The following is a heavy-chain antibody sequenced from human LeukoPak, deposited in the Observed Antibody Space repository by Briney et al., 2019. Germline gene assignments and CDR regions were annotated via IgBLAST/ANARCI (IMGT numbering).Heavy chain of an antibody. CDR2: ISSSSSYI. J-gene: IGHJ6*02. CDR3: ARGGITMVRGVITSGMDV. Sequence: RGSLRLSCAASGFTFSSYSMNWVRQAPGKGLEWVSSISSSSSYIYYADSVKGRFTISRDNAKNSLYLQMNSLRAEDTAVYYCARGGITMVRGVITSGMDVWGQGTTATVSS. D-gene: IGHD3-10*01. V-gene: IGHV3-21*01. CDR1: GFTFSSYS.